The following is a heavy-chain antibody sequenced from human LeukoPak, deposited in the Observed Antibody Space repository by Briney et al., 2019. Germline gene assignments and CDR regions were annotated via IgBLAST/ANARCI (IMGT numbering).Heavy chain of an antibody. CDR3: ARVDGYYNWFDP. CDR1: DGSSGYY. CDR2: IYYSGST. Sequence: SETLSLTCAVYDGSSGYYWSWLRQPPGKGLEWIGYIYYSGSTNYNPSLKSRVTISVDTSKNQFSLKLSSVTAADTAVYYCARVDGYYNWFDPWGQGTLVTVSS. D-gene: IGHD5-24*01. V-gene: IGHV4-59*01. J-gene: IGHJ5*02.